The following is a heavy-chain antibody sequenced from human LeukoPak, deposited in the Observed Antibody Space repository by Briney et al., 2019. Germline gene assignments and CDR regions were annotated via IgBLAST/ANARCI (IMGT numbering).Heavy chain of an antibody. CDR1: GLTLSNYW. J-gene: IGHJ3*02. V-gene: IGHV3-20*04. CDR2: INWIGGST. Sequence: GGSLRLSCAGSGLTLSNYWMSWVRRAPGKGLEWVSAINWIGGSTGYADSVKGRFSISRDNAKNSLYLQMNSLRAEDTALYYCARDFIDPIVGATGAFDIWGQGTMVTVSS. D-gene: IGHD1-26*01. CDR3: ARDFIDPIVGATGAFDI.